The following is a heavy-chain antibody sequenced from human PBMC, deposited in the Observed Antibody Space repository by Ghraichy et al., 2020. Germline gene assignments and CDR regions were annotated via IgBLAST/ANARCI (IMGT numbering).Heavy chain of an antibody. D-gene: IGHD3-22*01. V-gene: IGHV3-15*01. CDR1: GFTFSNAW. J-gene: IGHJ4*02. CDR2: IKSKTDGGTT. Sequence: GESLNISCAASGFTFSNAWMSWVRQAPGKGLEWVGRIKSKTDGGTTDYAAPVKGRFTISRDDSKNTLYLQMNSLKTEDTAVYYCTTDIIHYYDSSGYYHYPDYWGQGTLVTVSS. CDR3: TTDIIHYYDSSGYYHYPDY.